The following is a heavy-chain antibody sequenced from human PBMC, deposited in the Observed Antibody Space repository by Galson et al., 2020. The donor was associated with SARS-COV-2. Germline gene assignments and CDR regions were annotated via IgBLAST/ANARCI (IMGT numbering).Heavy chain of an antibody. V-gene: IGHV3-7*05. Sequence: GGSLRLSCAASGFTFSNYWMSWVRQAPGKGLEWVGNIKADGSYKYYVDSVKGRFTISRDNAKASLYLQMNSLRAADTAVYYCARDESSHQLASPTYRFDYWGQGTLVAGSS. CDR3: ARDESSHQLASPTYRFDY. J-gene: IGHJ4*02. D-gene: IGHD1-1*01. CDR2: IKADGSYK. CDR1: GFTFSNYW.